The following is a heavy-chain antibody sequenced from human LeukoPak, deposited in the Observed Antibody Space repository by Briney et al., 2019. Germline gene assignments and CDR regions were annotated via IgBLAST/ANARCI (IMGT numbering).Heavy chain of an antibody. V-gene: IGHV3-15*05. Sequence: GGSLRLACAASGFTFINAWMTWVRQAPGKGLEWVGRVKSKADGGTTDYAAPVKGRFTISRDDSKNMLFLQMNSLKIEDTAVYYCATGGYAYEYWGQGTLVTVSS. CDR1: GFTFINAW. CDR2: VKSKADGGTT. D-gene: IGHD2-15*01. CDR3: ATGGYAYEY. J-gene: IGHJ4*02.